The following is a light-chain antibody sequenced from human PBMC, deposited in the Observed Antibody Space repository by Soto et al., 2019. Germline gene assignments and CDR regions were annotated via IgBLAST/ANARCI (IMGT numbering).Light chain of an antibody. J-gene: IGKJ2*01. CDR3: QQSYSMYT. Sequence: DIQMTQSPPSLSASVGDRVTITCRASQSISSYLNWYQQKPGKAPKLLIYAASSLQSGVPSRFSGSGSGTDFTLTISSLQPEDFATYYCQQSYSMYTFGQGTKLEIK. CDR2: AAS. CDR1: QSISSY. V-gene: IGKV1-39*01.